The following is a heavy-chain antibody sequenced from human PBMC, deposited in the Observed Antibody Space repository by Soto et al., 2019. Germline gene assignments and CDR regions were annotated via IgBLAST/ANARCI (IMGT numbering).Heavy chain of an antibody. J-gene: IGHJ4*02. V-gene: IGHV3-23*01. CDR3: LSSVSALFDY. Sequence: PGVSLRLSCSASGLSFSNFAMNWVRQSPGKGLEWVSRIGTGGGDTAYADSVRGRFTISRDNSRNTLDLQMNSLRAEDTALYFCLSSVSALFDYWGKGTLVTISS. D-gene: IGHD2-8*01. CDR2: IGTGGGDT. CDR1: GLSFSNFA.